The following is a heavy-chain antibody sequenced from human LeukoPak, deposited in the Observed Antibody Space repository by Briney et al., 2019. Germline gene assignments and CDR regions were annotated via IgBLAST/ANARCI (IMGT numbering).Heavy chain of an antibody. CDR3: ARGPERVRRVISRPFDY. J-gene: IGHJ4*02. V-gene: IGHV4-30-4*08. CDR2: IYYSGST. CDR1: GGSISSGDYY. D-gene: IGHD3-10*01. Sequence: SETLSLTCTVSGGSISSGDYYWSWIRQPPGKGLEWIGYIYYSGSTYYNPSLKSRVTISVDTSKNQFSLKLSSVTAADTAVYYCARGPERVRRVISRPFDYWGQGTLVTVSS.